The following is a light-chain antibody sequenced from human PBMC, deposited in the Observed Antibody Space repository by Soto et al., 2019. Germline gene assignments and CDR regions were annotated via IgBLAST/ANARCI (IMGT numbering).Light chain of an antibody. CDR3: QQSYSSWT. Sequence: DIQMTQSPSTVSAYVGDSVTITCRASQSIGNHLNWYRQKPGKPPDLLIYAASSLHSGVPSRFSGSGSGTDFTLTISSLQPEDFATFYCQQSYSSWTFGQGTKVDIK. V-gene: IGKV1-39*01. J-gene: IGKJ1*01. CDR2: AAS. CDR1: QSIGNH.